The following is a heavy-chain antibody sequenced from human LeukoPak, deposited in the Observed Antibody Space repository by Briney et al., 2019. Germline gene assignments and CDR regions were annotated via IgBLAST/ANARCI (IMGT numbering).Heavy chain of an antibody. CDR2: ISSSSIYI. D-gene: IGHD5-12*01. CDR1: GFTFSRYS. J-gene: IGHJ4*02. V-gene: IGHV3-21*04. CDR3: AKVGIVTTISFFDY. Sequence: GGSLRLSCAASGFTFSRYSMNWVRQAPGKGLEWVSSISSSSIYIYYADSVKGRFTISRDNAKNSLYLQMNSLRAEDTAVYYCAKVGIVTTISFFDYWGQGTLVTVSS.